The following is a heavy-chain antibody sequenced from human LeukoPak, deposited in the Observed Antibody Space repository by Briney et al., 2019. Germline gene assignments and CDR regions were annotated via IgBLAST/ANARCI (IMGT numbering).Heavy chain of an antibody. CDR1: GGSISSYY. J-gene: IGHJ1*01. D-gene: IGHD6-19*01. Sequence: PSETLSLICTVSGGSISSYYWSWIRQPPGKGLEWIGYIDYSGSTNYNPSLKSRVTISVDTSKNQFSLKLSSVTAADTAVYYCARENRGWYSEYFQHWGQGTLVTVSS. CDR3: ARENRGWYSEYFQH. CDR2: IDYSGST. V-gene: IGHV4-59*01.